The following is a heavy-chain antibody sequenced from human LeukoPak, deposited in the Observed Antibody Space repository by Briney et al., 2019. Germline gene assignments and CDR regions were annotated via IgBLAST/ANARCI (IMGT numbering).Heavy chain of an antibody. Sequence: PGGSLRLSCAASGFTFSSYWMSWVRQAPGKGLEWVANIKQDGSEKYYVDSVKGRFTISRDNAKNSLYLQVNSLRAEDTAVYYCARGGGSYYVGYYYYGMDVWGQGTTVTVSS. D-gene: IGHD1-26*01. CDR3: ARGGGSYYVGYYYYGMDV. J-gene: IGHJ6*02. CDR2: IKQDGSEK. V-gene: IGHV3-7*03. CDR1: GFTFSSYW.